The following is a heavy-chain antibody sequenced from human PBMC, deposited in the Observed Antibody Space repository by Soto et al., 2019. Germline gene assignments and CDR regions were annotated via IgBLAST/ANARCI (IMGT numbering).Heavy chain of an antibody. Sequence: QVHLVQSGAEVKKPGASVTVSCKASGYTFTNYGFNWVRQAPGHGLEWMGWISTFNGNTKFAQRLQGRVTMTRDTSTSTVYMDLKSLRSDDTAVYFCARETGGDNYGPGGFDIWGQGTMVTVSS. V-gene: IGHV1-18*01. J-gene: IGHJ3*02. D-gene: IGHD5-18*01. CDR1: GYTFTNYG. CDR3: ARETGGDNYGPGGFDI. CDR2: ISTFNGNT.